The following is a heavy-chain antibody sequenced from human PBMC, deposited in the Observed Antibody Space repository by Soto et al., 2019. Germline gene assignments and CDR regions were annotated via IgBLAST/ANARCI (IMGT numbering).Heavy chain of an antibody. CDR3: AKGAGIAAALNYYYYYMDV. CDR2: ISGSGGST. Sequence: EVQLLESGGGLVQPGGSLRLSCAASGFTFSSYAMSWVRQAPGKGLEWVSAISGSGGSTYYADSVKGRFTISRDNSKNTLYLQMNSLRAEDTAVYYCAKGAGIAAALNYYYYYMDVWGKGTTVTVSS. V-gene: IGHV3-23*01. J-gene: IGHJ6*03. CDR1: GFTFSSYA. D-gene: IGHD6-13*01.